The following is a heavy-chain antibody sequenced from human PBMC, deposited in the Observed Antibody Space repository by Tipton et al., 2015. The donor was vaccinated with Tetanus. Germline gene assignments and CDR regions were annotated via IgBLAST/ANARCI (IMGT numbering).Heavy chain of an antibody. CDR3: AAAGAGAFDL. J-gene: IGHJ3*01. D-gene: IGHD6-13*01. CDR2: ISGGGGSS. V-gene: IGHV3-23*03. Sequence: SLRLSCAASGFTFTDYALTWVRQAPGKGLEWVSLISGGGGSSYYAYSVKGRFTISRDNSKNTLSMQMDSLRAEDTAIYYCAAAGAGAFDLWGQGTMASVFS. CDR1: GFTFTDYA.